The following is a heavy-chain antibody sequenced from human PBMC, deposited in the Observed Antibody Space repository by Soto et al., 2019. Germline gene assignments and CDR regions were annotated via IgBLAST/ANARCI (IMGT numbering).Heavy chain of an antibody. V-gene: IGHV1-69*01. D-gene: IGHD5-18*01. CDR1: GGTFSSYA. Sequence: QVQLVQSGAEVKKPGSSVKVSCKASGGTFSSYAISWVRQAPGQGLEWMGGIIPIFGTANYAQKFQGRVTITADESTSTAYMELSSLRSEDTAVYYCARDLVGSGTAMVEYYYYGMDVWGQGTTVTVSS. CDR3: ARDLVGSGTAMVEYYYYGMDV. CDR2: IIPIFGTA. J-gene: IGHJ6*02.